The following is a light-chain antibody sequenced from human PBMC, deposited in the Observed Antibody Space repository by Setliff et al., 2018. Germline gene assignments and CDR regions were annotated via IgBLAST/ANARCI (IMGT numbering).Light chain of an antibody. J-gene: IGLJ1*01. CDR2: EVS. Sequence: QSVLTRPPSASGSPGQSVTISCTGTSSDVGGYNYVSWYQQHPGKAPKLMIYEVSKWPSGVPDRFSGSKSGNTASLTVSGLQAEDEADYYCSSYAGSNNYVFGTGTKATVL. CDR1: SSDVGGYNY. CDR3: SSYAGSNNYV. V-gene: IGLV2-8*01.